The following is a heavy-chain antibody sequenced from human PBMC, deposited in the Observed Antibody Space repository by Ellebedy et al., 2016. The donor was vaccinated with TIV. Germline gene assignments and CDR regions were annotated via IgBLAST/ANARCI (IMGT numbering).Heavy chain of an antibody. D-gene: IGHD3-10*01. CDR1: GFTFSDSD. Sequence: GESLKISCAASGFTFSDSDMSWVRQAPGKGTEWVSAITNGGAGTYYGNSVKGRFTISRDNSKNTVYLQMNSLRAEDTALYYCRAYGSGSRRAFEHWGQGTLVTVSS. CDR3: RAYGSGSRRAFEH. CDR2: ITNGGAGT. V-gene: IGHV3-23*01. J-gene: IGHJ4*02.